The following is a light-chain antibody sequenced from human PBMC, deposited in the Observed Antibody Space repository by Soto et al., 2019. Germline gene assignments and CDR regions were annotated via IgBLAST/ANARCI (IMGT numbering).Light chain of an antibody. CDR2: LGS. Sequence: DIVMTQSPLSLPVTPGEPASVSCRSSQSLLYSNGNNYLDWYVQKPGQSPQLLIYLGSNRASGVTDRFSGSGSGTDFTLKINRVEAEDVGVYYCTQALHTPYTFGQGTKLEIK. CDR1: QSLLYSNGNNY. CDR3: TQALHTPYT. J-gene: IGKJ2*01. V-gene: IGKV2-28*01.